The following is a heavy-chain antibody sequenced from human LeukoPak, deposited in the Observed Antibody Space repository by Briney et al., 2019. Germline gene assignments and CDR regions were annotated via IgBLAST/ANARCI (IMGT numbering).Heavy chain of an antibody. CDR1: GNTLTSYY. D-gene: IGHD6-6*01. J-gene: IGHJ4*02. Sequence: ASVKVSCKASGNTLTSYYMHWVRQAPGQGLEWMGIINPSGGGTTYAQKFQGRVTMTRDTSTSTVYMELSSLRSEDTAVNFCARGRVTFSFSSGLDYWGQGTLVTVSS. CDR2: INPSGGGT. CDR3: ARGRVTFSFSSGLDY. V-gene: IGHV1-46*03.